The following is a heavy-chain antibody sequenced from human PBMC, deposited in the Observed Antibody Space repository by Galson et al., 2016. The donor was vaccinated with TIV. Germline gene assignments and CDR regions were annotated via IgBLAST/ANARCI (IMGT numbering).Heavy chain of an antibody. CDR3: AKCRNTAMDTYYYYYGLDV. D-gene: IGHD5-18*01. CDR1: GGTFSSFV. J-gene: IGHJ6*02. CDR2: IIPLFGEA. V-gene: IGHV1-69*13. Sequence: SVKVSCKASGGTFSSFVVTWVRQAPGQGLEWMGGIIPLFGEAHYAQKFQGSVTISAAESTSTVYMELRSLRSGDTAVYYCAKCRNTAMDTYYYYYGLDVWGRGTTVTVSS.